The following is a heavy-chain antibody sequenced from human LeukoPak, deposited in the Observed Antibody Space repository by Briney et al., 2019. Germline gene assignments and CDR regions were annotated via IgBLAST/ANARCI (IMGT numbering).Heavy chain of an antibody. V-gene: IGHV4-34*01. CDR2: INHSGST. CDR1: GGSFSGYY. D-gene: IGHD3-22*01. CDR3: ARQGDYYDSDGYYPLFDY. J-gene: IGHJ4*02. Sequence: PSETLSLTCAVYGGSFSGYYWSWIRQPPGKGLEWIGEINHSGSTNYNPFLKSRVTISVDTSKNQFSLKLSSVTAADTAVYYCARQGDYYDSDGYYPLFDYWGQGTLVTVSS.